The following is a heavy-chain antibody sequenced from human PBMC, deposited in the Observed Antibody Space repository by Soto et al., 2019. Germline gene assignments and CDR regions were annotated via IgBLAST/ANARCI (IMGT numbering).Heavy chain of an antibody. CDR2: IYYSGST. Sequence: QVQLQESGPGLVKPSQTLSLTCNVSGGSISSGDYYWSWIRQHPGKGLEWIGFIYYSGSTYYNPSLKSRVSISVDPSENQFSMKLSSVTAADTAVYYCARDRYGSGMGSDYWGQGTLVTVSS. V-gene: IGHV4-31*03. CDR3: ARDRYGSGMGSDY. J-gene: IGHJ4*02. D-gene: IGHD3-10*01. CDR1: GGSISSGDYY.